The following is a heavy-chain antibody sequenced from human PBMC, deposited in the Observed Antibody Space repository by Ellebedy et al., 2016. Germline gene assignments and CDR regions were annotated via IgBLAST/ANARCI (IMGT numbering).Heavy chain of an antibody. CDR1: GFTFSSYA. Sequence: GESLKISCAASGFTFSSYAMSWVRQAPGKGLEWVSTISGDGSSTYFADSVKGRFTISRDNSKNTLFLKMNSLRAEDTAVYYCRQGHYFDYWGQGTLVTVSS. CDR2: ISGDGSST. V-gene: IGHV3-23*01. CDR3: RQGHYFDY. J-gene: IGHJ4*02.